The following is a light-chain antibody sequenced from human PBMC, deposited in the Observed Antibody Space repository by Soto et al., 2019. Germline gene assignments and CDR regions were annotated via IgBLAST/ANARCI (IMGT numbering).Light chain of an antibody. J-gene: IGLJ1*01. Sequence: QSVLTQPASVSGSPGQSITISCTGTSSDVGGYNYVSWYQQHPGKAPKLMIYEVSNRPSGVSNRFSGSKSGNTASLTISGLQAEDEADYYCSSYTSSSTMYVFGNGTKLT. CDR3: SSYTSSSTMYV. CDR1: SSDVGGYNY. CDR2: EVS. V-gene: IGLV2-14*01.